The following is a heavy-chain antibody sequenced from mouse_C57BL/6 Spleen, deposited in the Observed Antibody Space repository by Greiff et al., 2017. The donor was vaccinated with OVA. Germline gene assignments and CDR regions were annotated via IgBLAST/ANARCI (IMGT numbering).Heavy chain of an antibody. D-gene: IGHD1-1*01. V-gene: IGHV1-15*01. Sequence: VQLQQSGAELVRPGASVTLSCKASGYTFTDYEMHWVKQTPVHGLEWIGAIDPETGGTAYNQKFKGKAILTADKSSSTAYMELRSLTSGDSAVYYCTRYLAYGDFDYWGQGTTLTVSS. J-gene: IGHJ2*01. CDR1: GYTFTDYE. CDR3: TRYLAYGDFDY. CDR2: IDPETGGT.